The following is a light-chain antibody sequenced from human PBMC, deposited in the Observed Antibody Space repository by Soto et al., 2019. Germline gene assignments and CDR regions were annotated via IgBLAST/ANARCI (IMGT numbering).Light chain of an antibody. Sequence: QTVVIQEPSLTVSPGGTVTLTCGSSTGAVTSGHYPYWFQQKPGQAPRTLIYDTSNKHSWTPARFSGSLLGGKAALTLSGAQPEDEAEYYCLLSYSGARPAVFGGGTQLTVL. V-gene: IGLV7-46*01. CDR1: TGAVTSGHY. CDR3: LLSYSGARPAV. J-gene: IGLJ7*01. CDR2: DTS.